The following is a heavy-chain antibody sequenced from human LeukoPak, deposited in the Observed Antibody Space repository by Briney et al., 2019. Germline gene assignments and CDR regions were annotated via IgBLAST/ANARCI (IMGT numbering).Heavy chain of an antibody. Sequence: SETLSLTCTVSVSSISTYYCSWIRQPPGKGLEWIGYIHYSGSNNYNPSLKSRVTISVDTTKNQFPLNLSSVTAADTAVYYCARSERYNSGWYFYFDYWGQGTLVTVSS. CDR3: ARSERYNSGWYFYFDY. V-gene: IGHV4-59*01. CDR2: IHYSGSN. D-gene: IGHD6-19*01. CDR1: VSSISTYY. J-gene: IGHJ4*02.